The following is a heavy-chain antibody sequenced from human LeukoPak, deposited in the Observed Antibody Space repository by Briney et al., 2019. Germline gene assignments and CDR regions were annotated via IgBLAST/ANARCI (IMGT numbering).Heavy chain of an antibody. CDR1: GITLSNYG. Sequence: GGSLRLSCAVSGITLSNYGMSWVRQAPGKGLEWVAGISDSGGRTNYADSVKGRFTISRDNPKNTLYLQMNSLRAEATAVYFCAKRGVVIRVILVGFHKEAYYFDSWGQGALVTVSS. J-gene: IGHJ4*02. CDR3: AKRGVVIRVILVGFHKEAYYFDS. CDR2: ISDSGGRT. V-gene: IGHV3-23*01. D-gene: IGHD3-22*01.